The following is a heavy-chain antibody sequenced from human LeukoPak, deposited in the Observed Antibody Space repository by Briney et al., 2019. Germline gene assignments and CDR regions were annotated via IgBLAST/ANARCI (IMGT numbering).Heavy chain of an antibody. CDR3: VATALRRRKDYYGMDV. D-gene: IGHD4-17*01. Sequence: SETLSLTCTVSGGSISSYYWSWLRQPPGKGLEWIGYIYYSGSTNYNPSLKRRVTISVDTSKNQFSLKLSSVTAADTAVYYCVATALRRRKDYYGMDVWGKGTTVTVSS. CDR1: GGSISSYY. J-gene: IGHJ6*04. CDR2: IYYSGST. V-gene: IGHV4-59*01.